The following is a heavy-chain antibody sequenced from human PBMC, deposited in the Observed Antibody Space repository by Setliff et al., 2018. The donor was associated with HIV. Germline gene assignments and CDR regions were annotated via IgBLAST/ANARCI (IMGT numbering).Heavy chain of an antibody. Sequence: GGSLRLSCAASGFTFSSYSFHWVRQAPGKGLEWVTVISYDESERHYVDAVKGRFTISRDDAKNTLYLQVSSLRAEDTAVYYCASARIPTGGTSTSLDYWGQGALVTVSS. J-gene: IGHJ4*02. CDR1: GFTFSSYS. CDR3: ASARIPTGGTSTSLDY. D-gene: IGHD1-1*01. CDR2: ISYDESER. V-gene: IGHV3-30*07.